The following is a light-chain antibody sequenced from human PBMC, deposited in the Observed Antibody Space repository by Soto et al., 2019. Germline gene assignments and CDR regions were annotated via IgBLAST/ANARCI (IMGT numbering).Light chain of an antibody. CDR3: SSFTSSTTYV. J-gene: IGLJ1*01. CDR1: GSDVGNYNY. V-gene: IGLV2-14*01. Sequence: QSVLTQSASVSGSPGQSITISCTGTGSDVGNYNYVSWYQQHPGEVPKLIIFNVNNRPSGVSNRFSGSKSGNTASLTISGLQAEDEADYYCSSFTSSTTYVFGTGTKVTV. CDR2: NVN.